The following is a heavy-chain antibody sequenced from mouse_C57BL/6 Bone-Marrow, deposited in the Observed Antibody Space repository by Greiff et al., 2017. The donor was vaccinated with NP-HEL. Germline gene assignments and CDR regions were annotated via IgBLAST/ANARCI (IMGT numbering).Heavy chain of an antibody. D-gene: IGHD1-1*01. CDR2: VYPYNGGT. CDR1: GFTFTDYY. J-gene: IGHJ1*03. Sequence: LVEPGPSVKISCKASGFTFTDYYMHWVKQSHGKSLEWLGLVYPYNGGTSYNQKFKGKATLTVDTSSSTAYMELNSLTSEDSAVYYCARRGFITSYFDVWGTGTTVTVSS. CDR3: ARRGFITSYFDV. V-gene: IGHV1-36*01.